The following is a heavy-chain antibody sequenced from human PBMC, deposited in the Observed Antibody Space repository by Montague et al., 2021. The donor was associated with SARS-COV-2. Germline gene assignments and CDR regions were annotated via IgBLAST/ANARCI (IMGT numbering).Heavy chain of an antibody. D-gene: IGHD6-19*01. CDR3: ARTGYSSGWHSFDY. CDR2: IYHSGST. Sequence: SETLSLTCVVSGGSISSINWWSWVRQPPGKGLEWIGEIYHSGSTNYNPSFKSRVIISVDKSKNQFSLRLSSVTAADTAVYYCARTGYSSGWHSFDYWGQGTLVPVSS. V-gene: IGHV4-4*02. CDR1: GGSISSINW. J-gene: IGHJ4*02.